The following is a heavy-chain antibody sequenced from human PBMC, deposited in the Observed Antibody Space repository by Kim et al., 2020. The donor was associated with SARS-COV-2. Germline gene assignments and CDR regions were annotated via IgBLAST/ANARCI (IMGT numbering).Heavy chain of an antibody. D-gene: IGHD3-22*01. Sequence: ASVKVSCKASGYTFTSYYMHWVRQAPGQGLEWMGIINPSGGSTSYAQKFQGRVTMTRDTSTSTVYMELSSLRSEDTAVYYCARDRRYYYDSSGYYDYWGQGTLVTVSS. CDR1: GYTFTSYY. CDR3: ARDRRYYYDSSGYYDY. J-gene: IGHJ4*02. V-gene: IGHV1-46*01. CDR2: INPSGGST.